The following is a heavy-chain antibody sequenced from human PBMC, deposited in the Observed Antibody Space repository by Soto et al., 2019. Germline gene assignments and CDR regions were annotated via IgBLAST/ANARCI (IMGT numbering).Heavy chain of an antibody. CDR1: GFTFWSSA. CDR3: AKGFLLALDAFDI. J-gene: IGHJ3*02. Sequence: WGSLRLSFAAPGFTFWSSAISWGRQAPGKGLEWVSAISGSGGSTYYADSVKGRFTISRDNSKNTLYLQMNSLRAEDTAVYYCAKGFLLALDAFDIWGQGTMVTVSS. D-gene: IGHD3-3*02. V-gene: IGHV3-23*01. CDR2: ISGSGGST.